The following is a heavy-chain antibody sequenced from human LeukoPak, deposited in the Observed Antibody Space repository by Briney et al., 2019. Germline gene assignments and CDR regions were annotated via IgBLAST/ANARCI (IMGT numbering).Heavy chain of an antibody. J-gene: IGHJ4*02. CDR1: GFTFSNYA. CDR3: ARVVVSSSSDYFDY. D-gene: IGHD6-6*01. V-gene: IGHV3-30*04. CDR2: TSYDESNK. Sequence: GKSLRLSCAASGFTFSNYAMHWVRQAPGKGLEWVAVTSYDESNKYYADSVKGRFTISRDNSKKKLYLQMNSLRGEDTAVYYCARVVVSSSSDYFDYWGQGTLVIVSS.